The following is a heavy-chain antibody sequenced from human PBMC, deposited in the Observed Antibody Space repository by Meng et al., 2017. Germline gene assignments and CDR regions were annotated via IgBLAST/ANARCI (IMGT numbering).Heavy chain of an antibody. CDR1: GYTFTGYY. Sequence: ASVKVSCKASGYTFTGYYMHWVRQAPGQGLEWMGWINTNSGGTNYAQKFPGRVTMTRDTSISTAYMELSRLRSEDTAVYYCARDLGGSGSYYPRRFDYWGQGTLVTVSS. D-gene: IGHD3-10*01. V-gene: IGHV1-2*02. J-gene: IGHJ4*02. CDR3: ARDLGGSGSYYPRRFDY. CDR2: INTNSGGT.